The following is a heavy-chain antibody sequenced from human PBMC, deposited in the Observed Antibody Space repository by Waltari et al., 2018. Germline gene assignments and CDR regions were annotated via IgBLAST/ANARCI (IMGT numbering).Heavy chain of an antibody. CDR3: ARDRDNSGYPRLHD. V-gene: IGHV4-59*01. CDR2: MYYSGTT. Sequence: QMQLQESGPGLVKPSETLSLTCTVSGGSITSYYWSWIRQPPGKGLEWIGYMYYSGTTNYNPSLKSRVTISVETSKNQFSLRLSSVTAADTAVYYCARDRDNSGYPRLHDWGQGTLVTVSS. D-gene: IGHD3-22*01. J-gene: IGHJ4*02. CDR1: GGSITSYY.